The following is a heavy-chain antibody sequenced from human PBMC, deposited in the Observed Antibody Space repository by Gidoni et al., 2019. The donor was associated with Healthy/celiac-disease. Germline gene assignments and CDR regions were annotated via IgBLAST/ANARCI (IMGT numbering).Heavy chain of an antibody. CDR2: ISSSSSYI. Sequence: EVQLVESGGGLVKPGGSLRLSCAASGFTFSSYSMTWVRQAPGKGLEWVSSISSSSSYIYYADSVKGRFTISRDNAKNSLYLQMNSLRAEDTAVYYCARDLRGSEGYWGQGTLVTVSS. D-gene: IGHD3-10*01. V-gene: IGHV3-21*01. CDR3: ARDLRGSEGY. J-gene: IGHJ4*02. CDR1: GFTFSSYS.